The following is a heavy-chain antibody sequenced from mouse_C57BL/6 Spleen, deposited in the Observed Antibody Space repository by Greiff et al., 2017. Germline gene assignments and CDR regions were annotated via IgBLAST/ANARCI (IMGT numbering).Heavy chain of an antibody. J-gene: IGHJ4*01. Sequence: VKVVESGPELVKPGASVKISCKASGYAFSSSWMNWVKQRPGKGLEWIGRIYPGDGDTNYNGKFKGKATLTADKSSSTAYMQLSSLTSEDSAVYFCARVYGNYDDMDYWGQGTSVTVSS. CDR2: IYPGDGDT. CDR3: ARVYGNYDDMDY. V-gene: IGHV1-82*01. CDR1: GYAFSSSW. D-gene: IGHD2-1*01.